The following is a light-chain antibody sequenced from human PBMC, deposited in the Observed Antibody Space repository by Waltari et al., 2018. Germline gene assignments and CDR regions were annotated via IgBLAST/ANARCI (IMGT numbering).Light chain of an antibody. CDR3: QQSYSAPWT. CDR2: AAS. V-gene: IGKV1-39*01. Sequence: DIQMTQSPSSLSESVGDRVTITCRASQTIRSYLNWYQLKPGKAPNLLIYAASNLQSGVPSRFSGSESGTDFTLTISSLQPEDFATYFCQQSYSAPWTFGLGTKV. J-gene: IGKJ1*01. CDR1: QTIRSY.